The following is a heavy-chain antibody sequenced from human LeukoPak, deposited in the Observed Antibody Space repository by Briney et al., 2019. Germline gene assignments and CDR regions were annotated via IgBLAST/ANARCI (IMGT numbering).Heavy chain of an antibody. Sequence: ASVNVSCKASGYTFTTYYMHWVRQAHGQGLEWVGIINPRGGSTTYAQKFQGRVTMTRDTSTSTVYMELSSLKSDDTAVYYCARGGGPGNYPFDFWGQGTLVTVSS. D-gene: IGHD1-7*01. CDR1: GYTFTTYY. CDR3: ARGGGPGNYPFDF. V-gene: IGHV1-46*01. J-gene: IGHJ4*02. CDR2: INPRGGST.